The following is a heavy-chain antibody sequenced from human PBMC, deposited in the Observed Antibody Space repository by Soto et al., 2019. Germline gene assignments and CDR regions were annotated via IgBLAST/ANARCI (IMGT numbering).Heavy chain of an antibody. CDR2: ISGSGGST. D-gene: IGHD6-25*01. V-gene: IGHV3-23*01. J-gene: IGHJ6*02. Sequence: GGSLRLSCAASGFTSSSYAMSWVRQAPGKGLEWVSAISGSGGSTYYADSVKGRFTISRDNSKNTLYLQMNSLRAEDTAVYYCAKDSDQVSTSSGDVWGQGTTVTVSS. CDR1: GFTSSSYA. CDR3: AKDSDQVSTSSGDV.